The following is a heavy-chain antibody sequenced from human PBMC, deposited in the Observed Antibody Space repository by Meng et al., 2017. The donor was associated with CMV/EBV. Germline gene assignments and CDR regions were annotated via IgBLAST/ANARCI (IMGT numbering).Heavy chain of an antibody. V-gene: IGHV3-9*01. J-gene: IGHJ4*02. CDR2: ISWNSGSI. Sequence: SLKISCAASGFTFDDYAMHWVRQAPGKGLERVSGISWNSGSIGYPDSVKGRFTISRDNAKNSLYLQMNSLRAEDTALYYCAKDIANYYDSSGDLDYWGQGTLVTVSS. CDR1: GFTFDDYA. CDR3: AKDIANYYDSSGDLDY. D-gene: IGHD3-22*01.